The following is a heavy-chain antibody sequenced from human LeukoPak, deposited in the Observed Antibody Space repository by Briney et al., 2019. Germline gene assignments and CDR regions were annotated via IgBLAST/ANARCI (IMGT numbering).Heavy chain of an antibody. CDR1: GGSISSGGDY. V-gene: IGHV4-31*03. D-gene: IGHD6-19*01. CDR2: IYYSGST. CDR3: ARYLYSSGWYYFDY. J-gene: IGHJ4*02. Sequence: SRTLSLTCTVSGGSISSGGDYWSWIRQHPGKGLEWIGYIYYSGSTYYSPSLKSRVTISVDASKNQFSLKLSSVTAADTAVYYCARYLYSSGWYYFDYWGQGTLATVSS.